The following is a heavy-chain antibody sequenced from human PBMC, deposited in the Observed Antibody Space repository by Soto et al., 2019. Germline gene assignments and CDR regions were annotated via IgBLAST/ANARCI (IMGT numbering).Heavy chain of an antibody. CDR3: ARGDYDILTGSYKSYYGMDV. D-gene: IGHD3-9*01. CDR1: GYSFTSYW. J-gene: IGHJ6*02. V-gene: IGHV5-51*01. Sequence: PGESLKISCKGSGYSFTSYWIGWVRQMPGKGLEWMGIIYPGDSDTRYSPSFQGQVTISVDKSISTAYLQWSSLKASDTAMYYCARGDYDILTGSYKSYYGMDVWGQGTTVTVS. CDR2: IYPGDSDT.